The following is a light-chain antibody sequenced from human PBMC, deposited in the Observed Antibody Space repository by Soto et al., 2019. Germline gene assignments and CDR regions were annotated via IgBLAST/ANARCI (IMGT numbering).Light chain of an antibody. J-gene: IGLJ3*02. Sequence: QSALTQPASVSVSPGQSITISCTGTSSDVGAYNHVSWYQQHPGKVPKVMIYEVNNRPSGVSNRFSASKSGNTASLTISGLQAEEEATYYCSSFTSGGTWVFGGGTKLTVL. CDR2: EVN. CDR3: SSFTSGGTWV. V-gene: IGLV2-14*03. CDR1: SSDVGAYNH.